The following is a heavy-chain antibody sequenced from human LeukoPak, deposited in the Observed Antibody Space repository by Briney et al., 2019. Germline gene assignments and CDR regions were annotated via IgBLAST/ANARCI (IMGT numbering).Heavy chain of an antibody. D-gene: IGHD3-22*01. J-gene: IGHJ4*02. V-gene: IGHV3-15*01. CDR3: TTPRITMIVVVIKDY. CDR1: GFTFSNAW. CDR2: IKSKTDGGTT. Sequence: GGSLRLSCAASGFTFSNAWMSWVRQAPGKGLEWVGRIKSKTDGGTTDYAAPVKGRFTISRDDSKYTLYLQMNSLKTEDTAVYYCTTPRITMIVVVIKDYWGQGTLVTVSS.